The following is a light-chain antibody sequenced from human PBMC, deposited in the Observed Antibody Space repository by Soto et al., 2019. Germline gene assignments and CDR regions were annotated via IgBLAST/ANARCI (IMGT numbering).Light chain of an antibody. Sequence: QSVLTQPPSVSGSPGQAGAISCTGTSSDVGSYNRVSWYQQPPGTAPKVMIYEVSNRPSGVPGRFSGSKSGNTASLPISGLQAEDEADYYCSSYTSSRTYVFGTGTKVTVL. V-gene: IGLV2-18*02. CDR3: SSYTSSRTYV. J-gene: IGLJ1*01. CDR1: SSDVGSYNR. CDR2: EVS.